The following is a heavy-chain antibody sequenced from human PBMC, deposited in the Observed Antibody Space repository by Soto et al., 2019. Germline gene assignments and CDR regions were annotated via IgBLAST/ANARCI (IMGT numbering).Heavy chain of an antibody. J-gene: IGHJ4*02. V-gene: IGHV3-30*03. CDR3: ASHRGNTYGPYDY. CDR2: ISYDGSNK. D-gene: IGHD5-18*01. CDR1: GFTFSSYG. Sequence: GGSLRLSCAASGFTFSSYGMHWVRQAPGKGLEWVAVISYDGSNKYYADSVKGRFTISRDKSKNQFSLKLTSVTAADTAVYYCASHRGNTYGPYDYWGQGTLVTVSS.